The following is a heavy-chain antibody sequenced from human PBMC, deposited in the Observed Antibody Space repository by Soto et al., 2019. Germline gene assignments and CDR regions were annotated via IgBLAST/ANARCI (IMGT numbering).Heavy chain of an antibody. J-gene: IGHJ5*02. Sequence: SETLSLTCSVSGGSLTSYYWSWIRQPPGKGLEWLGYIYYTGSTKYNPSLKSRVTISIDTSKNQFSLNLSSMTAADTAVYYCAKRGDGVWSGYPGYNWFEPWGQGTLVTVSS. V-gene: IGHV4-59*01. CDR3: AKRGDGVWSGYPGYNWFEP. CDR1: GGSLTSYY. D-gene: IGHD3-3*01. CDR2: IYYTGST.